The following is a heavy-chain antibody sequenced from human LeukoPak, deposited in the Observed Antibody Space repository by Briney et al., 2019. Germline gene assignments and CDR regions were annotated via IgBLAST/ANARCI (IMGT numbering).Heavy chain of an antibody. CDR2: ISSGGSTT. J-gene: IGHJ1*01. V-gene: IGHV3-11*01. Sequence: GGSLGLSCAASGFTFSDHYMSWIRQAPGKGLEWISYISSGGSTTNYADSVKGRFTISRDNAKKSLYLQMNSLRADDTAVYYCARETGSSWNEYFQPWGQGTLVTVSS. D-gene: IGHD6-13*01. CDR1: GFTFSDHY. CDR3: ARETGSSWNEYFQP.